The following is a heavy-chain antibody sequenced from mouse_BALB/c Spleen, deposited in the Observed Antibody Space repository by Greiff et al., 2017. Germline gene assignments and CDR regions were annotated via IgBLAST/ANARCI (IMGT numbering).Heavy chain of an antibody. CDR3: ARRFYYYDYYAMDY. V-gene: IGHV5-6-5*01. D-gene: IGHD1-1*01. CDR2: ISSGGST. CDR1: GFTFSSYA. Sequence: EVMLVESGGGLVKPGGSLKLSCAASGFTFSSYAMSWVRQTPEKRLEWVASISSGGSTYYPDSVKGRFTISRDNARNILYLQMSSLRSEDTAMYYCARRFYYYDYYAMDYWGQGTSVTVSS. J-gene: IGHJ4*01.